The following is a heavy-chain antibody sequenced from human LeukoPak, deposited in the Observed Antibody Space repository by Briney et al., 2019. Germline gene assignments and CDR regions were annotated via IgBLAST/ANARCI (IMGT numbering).Heavy chain of an antibody. D-gene: IGHD3-3*01. J-gene: IGHJ6*02. Sequence: SETLSLTCAVYGGSFSGYYWSWIRQPPGKGLEWIGEINHSGSTNYNPSLKSRVTISVDTSKNQFSLKLSSVTAADTAVYYCARGGGITSFGVVIPGMDVWGQGTTVTVSS. V-gene: IGHV4-34*01. CDR1: GGSFSGYY. CDR3: ARGGGITSFGVVIPGMDV. CDR2: INHSGST.